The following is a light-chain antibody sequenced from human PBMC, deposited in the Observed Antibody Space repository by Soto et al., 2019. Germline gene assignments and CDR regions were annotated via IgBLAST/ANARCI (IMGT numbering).Light chain of an antibody. Sequence: QSVLTQPASVSGSAVQSITISCSGTMRDVGAYNLVSWYQQHPGTAPKLIIYEVRNRPSGISSRFSGSRSGNTASLTISGIQSEDEGEYYCSAYTARSTLVCGGGTKLTVL. CDR1: MRDVGAYNL. V-gene: IGLV2-14*01. CDR2: EVR. CDR3: SAYTARSTLV. J-gene: IGLJ3*02.